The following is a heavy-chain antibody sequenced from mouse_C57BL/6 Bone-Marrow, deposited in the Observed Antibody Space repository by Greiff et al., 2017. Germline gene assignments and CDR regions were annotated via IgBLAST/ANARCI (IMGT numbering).Heavy chain of an antibody. CDR2: IYPRSGNT. CDR3: ARRDYGSSYRY. V-gene: IGHV1-81*01. D-gene: IGHD1-1*01. J-gene: IGHJ2*01. CDR1: GYTFTSYG. Sequence: VQLQQSGAELARPGASVKLSCKASGYTFTSYGISWVKQRTGQGLEWIGEIYPRSGNTYYNEKFKGKATLTADKSSSTAYMELRRLTSEDSAVYFCARRDYGSSYRYWGQGTTLTVSS.